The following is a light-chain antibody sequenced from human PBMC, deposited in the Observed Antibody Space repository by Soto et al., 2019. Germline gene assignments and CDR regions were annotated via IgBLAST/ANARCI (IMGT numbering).Light chain of an antibody. CDR2: DVS. J-gene: IGKJ5*01. V-gene: IGKV3-15*01. CDR1: QGVTTN. CDR3: QQYNNWPFS. Sequence: EIVMTQSPATLSVSPGERATLSCRAGQGVTTNFAWYQQKSGQSPRLLIYDVSTSATGVPARFSGTGSETDFTLTISGLQSDDSAVYFCQQYNNWPFSFGQGTRLEIK.